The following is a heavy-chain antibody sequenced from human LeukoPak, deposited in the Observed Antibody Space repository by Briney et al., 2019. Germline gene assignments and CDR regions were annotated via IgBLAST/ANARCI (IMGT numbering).Heavy chain of an antibody. J-gene: IGHJ4*02. Sequence: GGSLRLSCVGSGFTFSSYSMNWVRQAPGKGLEWIAYISGFIQYADSVKGRFTISRDNAKSSVYLQMNSLRAEDTAVYYCARDGGSGWYEPYDYWGQGTLVTVSS. CDR3: ARDGGSGWYEPYDY. V-gene: IGHV3-48*01. D-gene: IGHD6-19*01. CDR1: GFTFSSYS. CDR2: ISGFI.